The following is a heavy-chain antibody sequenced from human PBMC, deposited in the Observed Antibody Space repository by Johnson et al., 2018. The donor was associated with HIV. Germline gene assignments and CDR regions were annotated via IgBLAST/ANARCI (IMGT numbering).Heavy chain of an antibody. Sequence: VQLVESGGGVVRPGGSLRLSCAASGFTFDDYGMSWVSLITWDGGSTYYADSVKVRFTISSDISKNSLYLQMNSLRAEDTALYYCAKDIWAYCGGDCSPGSAFDIWGRGTMVTVSS. CDR2: ITWDGGST. V-gene: IGHV3-43D*03. D-gene: IGHD2-21*01. CDR3: AKDIWAYCGGDCSPGSAFDI. CDR1: GFTFDDYG. J-gene: IGHJ3*02.